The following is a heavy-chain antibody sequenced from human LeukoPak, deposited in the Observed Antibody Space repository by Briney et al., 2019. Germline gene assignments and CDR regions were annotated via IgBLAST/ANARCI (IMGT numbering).Heavy chain of an antibody. CDR2: IISSTSYI. CDR3: ARDNYGGTRDAFDI. Sequence: GGSLRLSCAASGFTFSNYNMHWVRQAPGKGLEWVSSIISSTSYIYYADSVKGRLTVSRDNAKNSLYLQMNSLRAEDTAVYYCARDNYGGTRDAFDIWGQGTMVTVSS. J-gene: IGHJ3*02. D-gene: IGHD4-23*01. V-gene: IGHV3-21*01. CDR1: GFTFSNYN.